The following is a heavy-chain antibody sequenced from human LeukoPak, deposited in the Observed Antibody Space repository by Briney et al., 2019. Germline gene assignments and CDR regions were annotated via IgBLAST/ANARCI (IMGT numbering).Heavy chain of an antibody. D-gene: IGHD3-22*01. V-gene: IGHV3-66*02. J-gene: IGHJ4*02. CDR2: IYSGGSI. CDR3: ARATNYYDRSGHYYGVYFDY. Sequence: QSGGSLRLSCAASGFTVSSNYMSWVRQAPGKGLEWVSVIYSGGSIYYADSVKGRFTISRDNSKNTLYLQMDSLRAEDTAVYYCARATNYYDRSGHYYGVYFDYWGQGTLVTVSS. CDR1: GFTVSSNY.